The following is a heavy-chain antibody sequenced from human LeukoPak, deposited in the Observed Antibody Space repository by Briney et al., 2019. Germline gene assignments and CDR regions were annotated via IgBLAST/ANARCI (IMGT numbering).Heavy chain of an antibody. CDR1: GYSFTNYW. CDR3: ARQWRCSAGSCYGDY. CDR2: IYAGDSDT. D-gene: IGHD2-15*01. J-gene: IGHJ4*02. V-gene: IGHV5-51*01. Sequence: GESLKISCKGSGYSFTNYWIGWVRQMPGKGLEWMGIIYAGDSDTRYNPSFQGQVTISVDRSISTAYLQWSSLKASDTAMYYCARQWRCSAGSCYGDYWGQGTLVTVSS.